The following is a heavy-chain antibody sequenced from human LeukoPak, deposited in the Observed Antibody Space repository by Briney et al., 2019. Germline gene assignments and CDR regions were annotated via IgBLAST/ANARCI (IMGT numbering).Heavy chain of an antibody. J-gene: IGHJ4*02. CDR3: ARLNSGYEDYYFDD. CDR1: GGPLTRSLSY. D-gene: IGHD5-12*01. V-gene: IGHV4-39*01. Sequence: SETLSLTCTVSGGPLTRSLSYWGWIRRPPGKGLEWIGNIYYTGSTDYSPSFESQAAMSVDTSKNQFSLQLRSVTAADTAVYYCARLNSGYEDYYFDDWGQGTLVTVSS. CDR2: IYYTGST.